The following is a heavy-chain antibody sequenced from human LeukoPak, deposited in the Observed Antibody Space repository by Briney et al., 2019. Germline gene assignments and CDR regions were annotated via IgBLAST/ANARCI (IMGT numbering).Heavy chain of an antibody. V-gene: IGHV1-58*01. Sequence: VASVKVSCKASGFTFTSSAVQWVRQARGQRLEWIGWIVVGSGNTNYAQKLQGRVTMTTDTSTSTAYMELRSLRSDDTAVYYCARDVIRNYMDVWGKGTTVTVSS. D-gene: IGHD3-10*01. J-gene: IGHJ6*03. CDR3: ARDVIRNYMDV. CDR1: GFTFTSSA. CDR2: IVVGSGNT.